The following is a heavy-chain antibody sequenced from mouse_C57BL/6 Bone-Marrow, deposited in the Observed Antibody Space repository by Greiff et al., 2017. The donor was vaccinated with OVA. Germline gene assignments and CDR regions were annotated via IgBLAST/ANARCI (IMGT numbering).Heavy chain of an antibody. Sequence: VKLQESGPGLVQPSQSLSITCTVSGFSLTSYGVHWVRQSPGKGLEWLGVIWSGGSTDYNAAFISRLSIRKDNSTSQVFFKMYSLHAAEPAIYYCARKRTTMVTTSHSFDYWGQGTTLTVSS. J-gene: IGHJ2*01. V-gene: IGHV2-2*01. CDR1: GFSLTSYG. D-gene: IGHD2-2*01. CDR2: IWSGGST. CDR3: ARKRTTMVTTSHSFDY.